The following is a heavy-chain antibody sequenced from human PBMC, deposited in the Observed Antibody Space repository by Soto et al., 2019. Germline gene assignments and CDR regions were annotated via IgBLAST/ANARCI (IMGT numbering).Heavy chain of an antibody. J-gene: IGHJ3*02. V-gene: IGHV3-23*01. CDR3: AKGSRVLHDYGNDAFDI. D-gene: IGHD4-17*01. Sequence: GGSLRLSCAASEFSFSNYAMNWVRQAPGMGLEWVSAISGRGGNIYYADSVKGRFTISRDNSKNTLYLQMNSLRAEDTAVYFCAKGSRVLHDYGNDAFDIWGQGTMVTVSS. CDR1: EFSFSNYA. CDR2: ISGRGGNI.